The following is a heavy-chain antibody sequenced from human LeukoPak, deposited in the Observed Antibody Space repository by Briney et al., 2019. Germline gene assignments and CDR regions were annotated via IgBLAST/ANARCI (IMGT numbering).Heavy chain of an antibody. Sequence: GGSLKLSCAASGFTFSNAWMSWVRQAPGKGLEWVGRIKSKTDGGTTDYAAPVKGRFTISRDDSKNTLYLQTNSLKTEDTAVYYCTTVHCSSTSCYDYWGQGTLVTVSS. J-gene: IGHJ4*02. D-gene: IGHD2-2*01. CDR1: GFTFSNAW. V-gene: IGHV3-15*01. CDR3: TTVHCSSTSCYDY. CDR2: IKSKTDGGTT.